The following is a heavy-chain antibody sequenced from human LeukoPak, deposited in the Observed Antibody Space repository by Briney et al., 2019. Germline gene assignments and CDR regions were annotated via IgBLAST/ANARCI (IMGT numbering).Heavy chain of an antibody. Sequence: GGSLRLSCAASGFTFSSYSMNWVRQAPGKGLEWVSSISSSSSYIYYADSVKGRFTISRDNAKNSLYLQMNSLRAEDTAVYYCARGQWLVGEDFGYWGQGTLVTVSS. D-gene: IGHD6-19*01. CDR3: ARGQWLVGEDFGY. CDR1: GFTFSSYS. CDR2: ISSSSSYI. V-gene: IGHV3-21*01. J-gene: IGHJ4*02.